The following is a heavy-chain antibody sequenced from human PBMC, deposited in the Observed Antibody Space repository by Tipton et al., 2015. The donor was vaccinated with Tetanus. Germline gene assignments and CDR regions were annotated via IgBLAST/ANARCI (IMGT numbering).Heavy chain of an antibody. CDR1: GFILTTYS. Sequence: SLILSCAASGFILTTYSINWFRQAAGKVLELVSSITGSGHKPYADSVNGRFTISRDNAKNSVFLQMDSLRADDTAIYSCARATREYNIEWDWGHGTLITVSS. V-gene: IGHV3-21*01. CDR3: ARATREYNIEWD. J-gene: IGHJ4*01. D-gene: IGHD2-2*01. CDR2: ITGSGHK.